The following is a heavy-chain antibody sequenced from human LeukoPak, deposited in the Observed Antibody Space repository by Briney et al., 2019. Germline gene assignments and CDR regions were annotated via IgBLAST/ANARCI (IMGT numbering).Heavy chain of an antibody. CDR3: ARAYYHDVSSYPGFDF. D-gene: IGHD3-22*01. J-gene: IGHJ4*02. Sequence: ASVKVSCKASGYTFINYGFTWVRQAPGQGLEWMGWISAYNGNTDYAQKLQGRVTMTTDTSTSTAYMELRSLRSDDTAVYFCARAYYHDVSSYPGFDFWGQGTLVTVSS. CDR1: GYTFINYG. V-gene: IGHV1-18*01. CDR2: ISAYNGNT.